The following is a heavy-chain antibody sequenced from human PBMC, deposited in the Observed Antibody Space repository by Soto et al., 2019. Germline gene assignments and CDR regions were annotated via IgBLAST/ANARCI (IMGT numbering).Heavy chain of an antibody. J-gene: IGHJ3*02. CDR3: ARGCGGDCSESDAFDI. CDR2: ISSSGSTI. Sequence: WGSLRLSCAASGFTFSDYYMSWIRQAPWKWLEWVSYISSSGSTIYYADSVKFRFTISRDNAKNSLYLQMNSLRAEDTAVYYCARGCGGDCSESDAFDIWGQGTMVTVSS. V-gene: IGHV3-11*01. CDR1: GFTFSDYY. D-gene: IGHD2-21*02.